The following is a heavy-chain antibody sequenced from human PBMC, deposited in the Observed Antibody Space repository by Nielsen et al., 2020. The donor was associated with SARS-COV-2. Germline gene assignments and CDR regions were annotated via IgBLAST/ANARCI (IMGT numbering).Heavy chain of an antibody. CDR3: AGEGGGGGYSYGYFDC. Sequence: SETLSLTCTVSGGSINSSSYYWGWIRQPPGKGLEWIGSIYYSGSTYYNPSLKSRVTISVDTSKNQFSLKLSSVTAADTAVYYCAGEGGGGGYSYGYFDCWGQGTLVTVSS. D-gene: IGHD5-18*01. CDR1: GGSINSSSYY. CDR2: IYYSGST. V-gene: IGHV4-39*07. J-gene: IGHJ4*02.